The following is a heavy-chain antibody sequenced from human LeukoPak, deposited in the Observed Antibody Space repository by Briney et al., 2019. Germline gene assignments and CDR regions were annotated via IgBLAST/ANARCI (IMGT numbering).Heavy chain of an antibody. Sequence: GASVKVSCKASGGTFSSYAISWVRQAPGQGLEWMGRIIPIFGIANYAQKFQGRVTITADKSTSTAYMELSSLRSEDTAVYYCARVTVRAGIAAAGTPPGQGMDVWGQGTTVTVSS. CDR2: IIPIFGIA. J-gene: IGHJ6*02. V-gene: IGHV1-69*04. CDR3: ARVTVRAGIAAAGTPPGQGMDV. D-gene: IGHD6-13*01. CDR1: GGTFSSYA.